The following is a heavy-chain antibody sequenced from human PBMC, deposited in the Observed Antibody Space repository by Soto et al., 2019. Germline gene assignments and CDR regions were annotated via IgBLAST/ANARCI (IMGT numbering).Heavy chain of an antibody. Sequence: PWGSLRLSCTASGFTFGDYAMSWFRQAPGKGLEWVGFIRSKAYGGTTEYAASVKGRFTIPRDDSKSIAYLQMNSLKTEDTAVYYCTRGSYSSSWYLGYYCYVMDVSAQGTTVTVS. D-gene: IGHD6-13*01. CDR3: TRGSYSSSWYLGYYCYVMDV. V-gene: IGHV3-49*03. CDR1: GFTFGDYA. CDR2: IRSKAYGGTT. J-gene: IGHJ6*02.